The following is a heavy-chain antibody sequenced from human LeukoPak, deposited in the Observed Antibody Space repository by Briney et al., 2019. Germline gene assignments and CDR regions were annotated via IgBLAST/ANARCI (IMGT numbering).Heavy chain of an antibody. CDR2: IGGTGGNT. CDR1: GLRFTSYA. V-gene: IGHV3-23*01. J-gene: IGHJ4*02. Sequence: GGSLRLSCAASGLRFTSYAMSWVRQAPGKGLEWVSCIGGTGGNTYYAASVKGRFTISRDNSKNTLYLQMNSLRAEDTAVYYCAKYRGFGDSYDSWGQGTLVTVSS. D-gene: IGHD3-10*01. CDR3: AKYRGFGDSYDS.